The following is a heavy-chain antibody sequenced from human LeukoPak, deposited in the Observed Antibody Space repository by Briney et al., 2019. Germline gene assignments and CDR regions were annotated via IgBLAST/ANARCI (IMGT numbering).Heavy chain of an antibody. CDR3: ARSLGHYHYYMGV. D-gene: IGHD3-16*01. CDR2: ISTYDGNT. CDR1: GYTFTSYD. J-gene: IGHJ6*03. V-gene: IGHV1-18*01. Sequence: ASVKVSCKASGYTFTSYDISWVRQAPGQGLEWMGWISTYDGNTNYAQKLQGRVTMTTDTSTSTAYMELRSLRSDDTALYYCARSLGHYHYYMGVWGKGTTVTVSS.